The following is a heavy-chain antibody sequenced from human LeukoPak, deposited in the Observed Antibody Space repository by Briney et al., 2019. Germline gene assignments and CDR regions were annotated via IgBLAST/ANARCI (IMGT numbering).Heavy chain of an antibody. CDR3: ARLSGNYYFDY. J-gene: IGHJ4*02. V-gene: IGHV3-23*01. CDR1: GFTFSNYA. D-gene: IGHD1-26*01. CDR2: VSGNGVST. Sequence: PGGSLRLSCAASGFTFSNYAMTWVRQAPGKGLEWVSAVSGNGVSTFYTDSVKGRFSISRDNSKNTVYLQMNSLRADDTAVYYCARLSGNYYFDYWGQGTLVTVSS.